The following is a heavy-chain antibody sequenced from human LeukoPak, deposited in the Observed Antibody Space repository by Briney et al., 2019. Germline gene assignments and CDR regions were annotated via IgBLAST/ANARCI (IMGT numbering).Heavy chain of an antibody. CDR2: IYYSGST. D-gene: IGHD5-18*01. V-gene: IGHV4-59*08. Sequence: SETLSLTCTVSGGSISSYYWSWIRQPPGKGPEWIGYIYYSGSTNYNPSLKSRVTISVDTSKNQFSLKLSSVTAADTAVYYCASGDTAMAHFDYWGQGTLVTVSS. CDR3: ASGDTAMAHFDY. J-gene: IGHJ4*02. CDR1: GGSISSYY.